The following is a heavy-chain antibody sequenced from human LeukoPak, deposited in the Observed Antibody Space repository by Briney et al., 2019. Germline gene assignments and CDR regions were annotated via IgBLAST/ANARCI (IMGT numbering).Heavy chain of an antibody. D-gene: IGHD2-2*01. CDR3: ARVGGVPAAHFDY. CDR1: GFTVSTKY. CDR2: IYSSGTT. V-gene: IGHV3-53*01. Sequence: GESLRLSCAASGFTVSTKYMSWVRQAPGKGLEWISLIYSSGTTYYADSVKGRFTISRDNSKNSLYLQMNSLSAEDTAVYYCARVGGVPAAHFDYWGQGTLVTVSS. J-gene: IGHJ4*02.